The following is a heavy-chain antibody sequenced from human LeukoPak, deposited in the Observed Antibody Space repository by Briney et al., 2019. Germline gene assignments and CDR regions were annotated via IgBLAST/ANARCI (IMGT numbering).Heavy chain of an antibody. CDR1: VYTFTSYG. D-gene: IGHD3-10*01. V-gene: IGHV1-18*01. J-gene: IGHJ4*02. CDR2: ISADNGNT. CDR3: ARDSVDGSGTYYNDSPDY. Sequence: ASVKVSCKASVYTFTSYGISWVRQAPGQGLEWMAWISADNGNTDYAQNLRGRVTMTTDPSTSTAYMELRSLRSDDTAVYYCARDSVDGSGTYYNDSPDYWGQGTLVTVSS.